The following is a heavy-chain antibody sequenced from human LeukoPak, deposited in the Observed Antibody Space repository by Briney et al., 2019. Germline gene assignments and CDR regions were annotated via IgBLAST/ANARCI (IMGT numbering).Heavy chain of an antibody. V-gene: IGHV4-34*01. D-gene: IGHD6-6*01. CDR2: INHSGST. Sequence: PSETLSLTCAVYGGSFSGYYWSWIRQPPGKGLEWIGEINHSGSTNYNPSLKSRVTISVDTSKNQFSLKLSSVTAADTAVYYCARDSSSARAFDIWGQGTMVTVSS. CDR3: ARDSSSARAFDI. CDR1: GGSFSGYY. J-gene: IGHJ3*02.